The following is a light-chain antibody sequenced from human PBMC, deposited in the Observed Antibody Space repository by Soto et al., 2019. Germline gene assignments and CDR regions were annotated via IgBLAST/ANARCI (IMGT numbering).Light chain of an antibody. CDR3: CSYVGATTYV. V-gene: IGLV2-23*01. CDR2: EGI. Sequence: QSVLTQPASVSGSPGQSITISCTGSSNTIGGYNVVSWYQQPQGKALKVIIYEGIKRPSGFSNRFSGAISGSTASLTISGLQADGEDDYYCCSYVGATTYVFGSGTKVTVL. CDR1: SNTIGGYNV. J-gene: IGLJ1*01.